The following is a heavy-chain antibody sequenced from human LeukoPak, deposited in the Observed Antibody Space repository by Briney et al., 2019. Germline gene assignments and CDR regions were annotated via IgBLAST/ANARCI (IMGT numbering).Heavy chain of an antibody. CDR2: IIPIFGTA. CDR1: GGTFSSYA. Sequence: ASVKVSCKASGGTFSSYAISWVRQAPGQGLEWMGGIIPIFGTANYAQKFQGRVTITADKSTSTAYMELSSLRSEDTAVYYCASEGAGIVATIRGSGFDYWGQGTLVTASS. J-gene: IGHJ4*02. V-gene: IGHV1-69*06. CDR3: ASEGAGIVATIRGSGFDY. D-gene: IGHD5-12*01.